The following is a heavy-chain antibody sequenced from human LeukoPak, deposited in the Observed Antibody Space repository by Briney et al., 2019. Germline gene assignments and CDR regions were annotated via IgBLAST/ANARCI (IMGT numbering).Heavy chain of an antibody. D-gene: IGHD4-11*01. J-gene: IGHJ5*02. CDR3: AREEGGTTVTTYNWFDP. V-gene: IGHV1-69*05. Sequence: SVKVSCKASGGTFSSYAISWVRQAPGQGLEWTGGIIPIFGTANYAQKFQGRVTITTDESTSTAYMELSSLRSEDTAVYYCAREEGGTTVTTYNWFDPWGQGTLVTVSS. CDR2: IIPIFGTA. CDR1: GGTFSSYA.